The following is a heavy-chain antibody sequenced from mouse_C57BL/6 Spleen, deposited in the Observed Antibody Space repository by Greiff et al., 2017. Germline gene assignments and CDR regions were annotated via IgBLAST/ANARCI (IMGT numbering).Heavy chain of an antibody. CDR2: IRNKANGYTT. Sequence: EVHLVESGGGLVQPGGSLSLSCAASGFTFTDYYMSWVRQPPGKALEWLGFIRNKANGYTTEYSASVKGRFTISRDNSQSILYLQMNALRAEDSATYYCARYSYYGSSYYFDYWGQGTTLTVSS. V-gene: IGHV7-3*01. J-gene: IGHJ2*01. CDR3: ARYSYYGSSYYFDY. D-gene: IGHD1-1*01. CDR1: GFTFTDYY.